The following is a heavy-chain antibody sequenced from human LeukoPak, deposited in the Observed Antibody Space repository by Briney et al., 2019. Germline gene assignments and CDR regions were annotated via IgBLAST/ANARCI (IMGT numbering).Heavy chain of an antibody. Sequence: SETLSLTCTVSGGSISSSSYYWGWIRQPPGKGLEWIGSIYYSGSTHYNPSLKSRVTISVDTSKSQFSLKLSSVTAADTAVYYCARLPAESIAAADGDWFDPWGQGTLVTVSS. CDR3: ARLPAESIAAADGDWFDP. CDR1: GGSISSSSYY. D-gene: IGHD6-13*01. V-gene: IGHV4-39*01. CDR2: IYYSGST. J-gene: IGHJ5*02.